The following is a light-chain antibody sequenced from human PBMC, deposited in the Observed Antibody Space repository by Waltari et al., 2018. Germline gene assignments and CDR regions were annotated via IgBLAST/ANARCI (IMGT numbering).Light chain of an antibody. CDR2: EDT. J-gene: IGLJ3*02. V-gene: IGLV3-10*01. Sequence: SYELTQSPSVSVSPGQTVRIPCSGDALPRTYVCWDQQKSAPAPVLLIYEDTTPPPGFPERFSGSSSGTVATLTLTGAQVDDDADYYCYSTEPGDNYRGVFAGGTKLTVL. CDR3: YSTEPGDNYRGV. CDR1: ALPRTY.